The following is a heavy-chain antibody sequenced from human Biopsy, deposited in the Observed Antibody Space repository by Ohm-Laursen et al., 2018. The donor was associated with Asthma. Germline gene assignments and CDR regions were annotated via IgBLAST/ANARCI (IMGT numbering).Heavy chain of an antibody. D-gene: IGHD6-6*01. J-gene: IGHJ4*02. CDR2: IIPTFGTA. CDR1: GGTFSSYA. V-gene: IGHV1-69*01. CDR3: ARERIAARQRRYYFDY. Sequence: GSSVKVSCKASGGTFSSYAISWVRQAPGQGLEWMGGIIPTFGTANYAQKFQGRVTITADESTSTAYMELSSLRSEDTAVYYCARERIAARQRRYYFDYWGQGTLVTVSS.